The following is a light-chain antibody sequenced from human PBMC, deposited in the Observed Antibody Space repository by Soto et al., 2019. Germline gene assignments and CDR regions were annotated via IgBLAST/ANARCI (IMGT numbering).Light chain of an antibody. CDR1: QSLDSTY. CDR3: QRSGSAPPYI. J-gene: IGKJ2*01. CDR2: DAS. V-gene: IGKV3-20*01. Sequence: EVVLTQSPGTLSLSPGERATLSCRASQSLDSTYLAWYQQKPGQSPRLVIYDASRRATGIPDRFSGSGSGTDFTLTIGRLEPEDFGVYYCQRSGSAPPYIFGAGTRLDI.